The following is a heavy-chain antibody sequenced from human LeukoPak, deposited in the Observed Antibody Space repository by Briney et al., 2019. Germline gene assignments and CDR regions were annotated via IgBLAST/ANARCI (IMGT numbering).Heavy chain of an antibody. CDR1: GYTFTGYY. J-gene: IGHJ4*02. Sequence: ASVKVSCKASGYTFTGYYMHWVRQAPRQGLEWMGWINPNSGGTNYAQKFQGRVTMTRDTSISTAYMELSRLRSDDTAVYYCSRDGIAARPFDYWGQGTLVTVSS. V-gene: IGHV1-2*02. CDR3: SRDGIAARPFDY. CDR2: INPNSGGT. D-gene: IGHD6-6*01.